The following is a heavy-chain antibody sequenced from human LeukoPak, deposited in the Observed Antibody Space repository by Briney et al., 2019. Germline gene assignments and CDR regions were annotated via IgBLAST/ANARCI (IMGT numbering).Heavy chain of an antibody. CDR2: SSYSGST. J-gene: IGHJ4*02. D-gene: IGHD5-24*01. CDR1: GGSISSYY. Sequence: PSETLSLTCTVSGGSISSYYWSWIRQPPGKGLELIGYSSYSGSTNYNPSLKGRVTVSGDTSKNQFSLKLRSVSAADTAVYYCAAGGGRMATILVEYWGQGTLVTVSS. V-gene: IGHV4-59*08. CDR3: AAGGGRMATILVEY.